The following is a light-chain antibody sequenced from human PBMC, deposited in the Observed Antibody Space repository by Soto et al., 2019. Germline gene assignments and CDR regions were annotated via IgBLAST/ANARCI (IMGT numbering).Light chain of an antibody. CDR1: QTVGGRY. CDR3: LQYVSSPWT. V-gene: IGKV3-20*01. Sequence: EIVLTQSAATLSLSLGERATLSCRASQTVGGRYLAWFQQKPGQTPRLLIYGASTRAAGVPDRFSGSGSGTDFSLTINRLEPEVFAVDYCLQYVSSPWTFGHGTKADIK. J-gene: IGKJ1*01. CDR2: GAS.